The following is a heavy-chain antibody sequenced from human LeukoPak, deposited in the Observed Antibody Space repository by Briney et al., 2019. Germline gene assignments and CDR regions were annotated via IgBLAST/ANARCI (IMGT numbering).Heavy chain of an antibody. CDR1: GFTFSSYG. J-gene: IGHJ6*02. CDR2: ISYDGSNK. Sequence: RGSLRLSCAASGFTFSSYGMHWVRQAPGKGLEWVAVISYDGSNKYYADSVKGRFTISRDNSKNTLYLQMNSLRAEDTAVYYCAKEMYLPCSSTSCLNYYYYYGMDVWGQGTTVTVSS. D-gene: IGHD2-2*01. CDR3: AKEMYLPCSSTSCLNYYYYYGMDV. V-gene: IGHV3-30*18.